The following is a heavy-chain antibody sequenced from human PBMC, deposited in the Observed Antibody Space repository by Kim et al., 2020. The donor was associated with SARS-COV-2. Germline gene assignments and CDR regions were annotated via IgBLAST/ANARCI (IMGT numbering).Heavy chain of an antibody. CDR2: IWYDESNK. CDR1: GFTFSSYG. D-gene: IGHD3-22*01. V-gene: IGHV3-33*08. J-gene: IGHJ6*02. Sequence: GGSLRLSCAASGFTFSSYGMHWVRQAPGKGLEWVAVIWYDESNKYYADSVKGRFTISRDNSKNTLYLQMNSLRAEDTAVYYCARDRRRITMIVVGSYYYGMDVWGQGTTVTVSS. CDR3: ARDRRRITMIVVGSYYYGMDV.